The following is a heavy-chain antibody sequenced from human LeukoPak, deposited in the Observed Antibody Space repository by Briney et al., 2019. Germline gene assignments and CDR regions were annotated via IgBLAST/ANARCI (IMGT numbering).Heavy chain of an antibody. J-gene: IGHJ4*02. CDR2: IYHSGST. CDR3: ARGNLVGATRPFDY. CDR1: GGSISSSNW. Sequence: SETLSLTCAVSGGSISSSNWWSWVRQPPGKGLEWIGEIYHSGSTNYNPSLKSRVTISVDKSKNQFSLKLSSVTAADTAVYYCARGNLVGATRPFDYWGQGTLVTVSS. V-gene: IGHV4-4*02. D-gene: IGHD1-26*01.